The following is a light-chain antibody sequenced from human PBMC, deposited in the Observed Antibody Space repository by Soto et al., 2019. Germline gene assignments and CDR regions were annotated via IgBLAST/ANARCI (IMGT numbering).Light chain of an antibody. J-gene: IGKJ1*01. V-gene: IGKV1-5*03. CDR1: QSISSW. CDR3: QHPWT. CDR2: KTS. Sequence: DIQMTQSPSTLSASVGDRVTITCRASQSISSWLAWYQQKPGKAPKLLIYKTSSLGSVVPSRFSNSGSGTEFTLTIISLQHDDFATYYCQHPWTFGQGTKVEIK.